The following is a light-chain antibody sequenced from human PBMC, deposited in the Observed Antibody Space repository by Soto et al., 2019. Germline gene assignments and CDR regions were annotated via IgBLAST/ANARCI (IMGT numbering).Light chain of an antibody. Sequence: EIVMTQSPATLSVSLGERATLSCRASQSVSRNLAWYQLKPGQAPRLIIYGASTRATGIPARFSGSGSGTEFTLTISSLQSEDFAVYYCQQRFNWPLTFGQGTRLEI. CDR2: GAS. V-gene: IGKV3-15*01. CDR3: QQRFNWPLT. J-gene: IGKJ5*01. CDR1: QSVSRN.